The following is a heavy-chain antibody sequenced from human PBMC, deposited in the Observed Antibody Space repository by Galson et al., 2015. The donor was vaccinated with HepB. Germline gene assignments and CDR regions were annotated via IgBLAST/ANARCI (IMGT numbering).Heavy chain of an antibody. V-gene: IGHV3-23*01. CDR3: ARDGYSSSWYVRYFDL. CDR2: ITSSGGNS. CDR1: GFSFTRYA. J-gene: IGHJ2*01. D-gene: IGHD6-13*01. Sequence: SLRLSCAASGFSFTRYAMTWVRQAPGKGLEWVSSITSSGGNSYYTDSVKGRFTISRDNSKNTLYLQMNSLRAEDTAVYYCARDGYSSSWYVRYFDLWGRGTLVTVSS.